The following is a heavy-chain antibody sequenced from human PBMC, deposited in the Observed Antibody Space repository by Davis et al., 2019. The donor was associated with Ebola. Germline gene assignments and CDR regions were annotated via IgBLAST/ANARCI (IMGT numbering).Heavy chain of an antibody. CDR3: ARSRSSRLGWARDYYMDV. Sequence: PSETLSLTCTVSGGSISSYYWSWIRPPPGKGLEWIGYIYYSGSTNYNPSLKSRVTISVDTSKNQFSLKLSSVTAADTAVYYCARSRSSRLGWARDYYMDVWGKGTTVTVSS. D-gene: IGHD1-26*01. CDR1: GGSISSYY. V-gene: IGHV4-59*01. CDR2: IYYSGST. J-gene: IGHJ6*03.